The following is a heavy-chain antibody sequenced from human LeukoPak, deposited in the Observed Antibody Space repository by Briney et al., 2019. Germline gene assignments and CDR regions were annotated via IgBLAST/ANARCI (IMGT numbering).Heavy chain of an antibody. V-gene: IGHV3-30*18. CDR1: GFTFSSYG. J-gene: IGHJ4*02. D-gene: IGHD2-2*01. Sequence: GGSLRLSCAASGFTFSSYGMHWVRQAPGKGLEWVAVISYDGSNKYYADSVKGRFTISRDNSKNTLYLQMNSLRAEDTAVYYCAKLGLYLVVPAAATDSDYWGQGTLVTVSS. CDR3: AKLGLYLVVPAAATDSDY. CDR2: ISYDGSNK.